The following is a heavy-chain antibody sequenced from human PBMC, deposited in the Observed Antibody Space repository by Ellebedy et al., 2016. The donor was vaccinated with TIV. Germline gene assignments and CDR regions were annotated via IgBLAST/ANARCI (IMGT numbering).Heavy chain of an antibody. Sequence: SETLSLTCTVPGGSISGSNWFWGWIRQPPGREPEWSGSIHYNGRTYYKPSLKSRVTITVDSSKNQFSLKVTSVTAAYTAVYYCARDSSVLRYFLWGQGTLVIVSS. D-gene: IGHD3-9*01. V-gene: IGHV4-39*07. CDR2: IHYNGRT. J-gene: IGHJ4*02. CDR1: GGSISGSNWF. CDR3: ARDSSVLRYFL.